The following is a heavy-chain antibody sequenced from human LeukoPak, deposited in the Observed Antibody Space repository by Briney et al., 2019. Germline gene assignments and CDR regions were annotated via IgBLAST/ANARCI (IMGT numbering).Heavy chain of an antibody. Sequence: GGSLRLSCAASGFTFSSYAMHWVRQAPGKGLEWVAVISYDGSNKYYADSVKGRFTISRDNSKNTLYLQMNSLRAEDTAVYYCARIAMVRGVIDVYWGQGTLVTVSS. CDR2: ISYDGSNK. V-gene: IGHV3-30*04. J-gene: IGHJ4*02. CDR1: GFTFSSYA. D-gene: IGHD3-10*01. CDR3: ARIAMVRGVIDVY.